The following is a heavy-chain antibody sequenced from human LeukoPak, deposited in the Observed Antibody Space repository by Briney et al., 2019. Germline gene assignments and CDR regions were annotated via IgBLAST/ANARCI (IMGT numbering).Heavy chain of an antibody. CDR3: ARDRSPIVVVTVNFDY. CDR1: GFTLCRYS. CDR2: ISFVGRNK. J-gene: IGHJ4*02. V-gene: IGHV3-30*19. D-gene: IGHD2-21*02. Sequence: GGCLRLSCAASGFTLCRYSMHWGCAAPDEGLGRVAVISFVGRNKYSADSVKGRFPISRDNSKNTLYLQMNSLRAQDTPVFNFARDRSPIVVVTVNFDYWGEGTLVTVSS.